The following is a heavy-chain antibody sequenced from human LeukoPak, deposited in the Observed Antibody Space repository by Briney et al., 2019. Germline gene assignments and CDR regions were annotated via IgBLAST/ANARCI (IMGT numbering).Heavy chain of an antibody. CDR3: ARDYVWFGEFPDAFDI. J-gene: IGHJ3*02. CDR2: ISYDGSNK. CDR1: GFTFSSYG. Sequence: PGRSLRLSCAASGFTFSSYGMHWVRRAPGKGLEWVAVISYDGSNKYYADSVKGRFTISRDNSKNTLYLQMNSLRAEDTAVYYCARDYVWFGEFPDAFDIWGQGTMVTVSS. D-gene: IGHD3-10*01. V-gene: IGHV3-30*03.